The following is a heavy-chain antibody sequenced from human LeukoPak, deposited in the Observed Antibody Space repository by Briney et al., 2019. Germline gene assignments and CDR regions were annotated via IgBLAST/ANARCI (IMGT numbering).Heavy chain of an antibody. J-gene: IGHJ4*02. D-gene: IGHD5-12*01. V-gene: IGHV3-33*01. Sequence: PGRSLRLSCAASGFTFSGYGMHWVRQPPGKGLERVAVIWSDGSNKYYEDSVKGRFTISRDNSKNTLYLQMNSLRAEDTAVYYCARGIYSGYHYFDYWGQGTLVTVSS. CDR3: ARGIYSGYHYFDY. CDR1: GFTFSGYG. CDR2: IWSDGSNK.